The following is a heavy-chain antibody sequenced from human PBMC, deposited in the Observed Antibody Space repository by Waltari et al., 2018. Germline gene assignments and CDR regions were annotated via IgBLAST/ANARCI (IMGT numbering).Heavy chain of an antibody. V-gene: IGHV4-59*01. CDR1: GGSISSYY. CDR3: ARSAWGYPFDY. J-gene: IGHJ4*02. CDR2: IYYSGST. Sequence: QVQLQESGPGLVKPSETLSLTCTVSGGSISSYYLSWIRQPPGKGLEWIGYIYYSGSTNYNPSLKSRVTISVDTSKNQFSLKLSSVTAADTAVYYCARSAWGYPFDYWGQGTLVTVSS. D-gene: IGHD5-12*01.